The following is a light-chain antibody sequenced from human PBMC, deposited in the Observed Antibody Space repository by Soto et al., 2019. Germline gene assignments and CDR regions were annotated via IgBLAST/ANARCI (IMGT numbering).Light chain of an antibody. CDR2: GVN. V-gene: IGLV2-14*01. Sequence: QSLLTQPASVSGSPGQSITISCTGSGRDIGAYDYVSWYQQHPGKAPKLLIYGVNNRPSGVSYRFSASKSAFTASLTISGLQAEDEAHYYCSSYTTSYFYVFGPGTKVTVL. J-gene: IGLJ1*01. CDR1: GRDIGAYDY. CDR3: SSYTTSYFYV.